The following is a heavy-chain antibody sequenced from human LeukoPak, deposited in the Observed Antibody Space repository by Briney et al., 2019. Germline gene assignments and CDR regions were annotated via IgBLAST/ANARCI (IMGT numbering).Heavy chain of an antibody. V-gene: IGHV4-34*01. J-gene: IGHJ4*02. D-gene: IGHD2-2*01. CDR1: GGSFSGYY. CDR3: ARWIVVVPAARRYFDY. Sequence: SETLSLTCAAYGGSFSGYYWSWIRQPPGKGLEWIGEINHSGSTNYNPSLKSRVTISVDTSKNQFSLKLSSVTAADTAVYYCARWIVVVPAARRYFDYWGQGTLVTVSS. CDR2: INHSGST.